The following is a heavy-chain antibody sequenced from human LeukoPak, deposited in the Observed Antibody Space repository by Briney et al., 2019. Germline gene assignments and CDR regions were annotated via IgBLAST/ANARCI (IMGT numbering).Heavy chain of an antibody. D-gene: IGHD3-3*01. J-gene: IGHJ6*03. Sequence: ASVKVSCKASVYTFTSYDINWVRQAPGQGLEWMGWMNPNSGNTGYAQKFQGRVTITRNTSISTAYMELSSLRSEDTAVYYCAIGHYDFWSGYYGYYYYYYMDVWGKGTTVTVSS. CDR3: AIGHYDFWSGYYGYYYYYYMDV. CDR1: VYTFTSYD. CDR2: MNPNSGNT. V-gene: IGHV1-8*03.